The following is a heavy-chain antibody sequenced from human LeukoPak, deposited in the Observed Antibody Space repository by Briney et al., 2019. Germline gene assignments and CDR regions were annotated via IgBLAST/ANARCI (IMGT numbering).Heavy chain of an antibody. Sequence: SETLPLTCTVSGGSISSYYWSWIRQPPGKGLEWIGYIYYSGSTNYNPSLKSRVTISVDTSKNQFSLKLSSVTAADTAVYYCARDRYSYGYSPWFDPWGQGTLVTVSS. CDR3: ARDRYSYGYSPWFDP. J-gene: IGHJ5*02. D-gene: IGHD5-18*01. CDR1: GGSISSYY. CDR2: IYYSGST. V-gene: IGHV4-59*01.